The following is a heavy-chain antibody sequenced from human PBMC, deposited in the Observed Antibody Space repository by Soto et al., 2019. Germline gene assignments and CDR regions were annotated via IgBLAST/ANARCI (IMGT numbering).Heavy chain of an antibody. CDR3: ARAQTYDFWSENGAVDY. D-gene: IGHD3-3*01. V-gene: IGHV1-46*01. CDR1: GYTFTSYY. CDR2: VNPSEGST. Sequence: QVQLVQSGAEVKKPGASVKVSCKASGYTFTSYYMHWVRQAPGQGLEWRGRVNPSEGSTNHAQKFKGSVTMTRDTSTNTVYMGLSRLRSEDTAMYYCARAQTYDFWSENGAVDYWGQGTLVTVSS. J-gene: IGHJ4*02.